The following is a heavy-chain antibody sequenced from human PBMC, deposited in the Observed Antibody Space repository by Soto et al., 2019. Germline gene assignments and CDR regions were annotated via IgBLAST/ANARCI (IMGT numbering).Heavy chain of an antibody. J-gene: IGHJ3*02. CDR1: GFTFSSYS. CDR2: ISSSSSTI. CDR3: ARDPGEYYDFWSGYYTEEGAFDI. V-gene: IGHV3-48*01. D-gene: IGHD3-3*01. Sequence: EVQLVESGGGLVQPGGSLRLSCAASGFTFSSYSMNWVRQAPGKGLEWVSYISSSSSTIYYADSVKGRFTISRDNAKNSLYLQMNSPRAEDTAVYYCARDPGEYYDFWSGYYTEEGAFDIWGQGTMVTVSS.